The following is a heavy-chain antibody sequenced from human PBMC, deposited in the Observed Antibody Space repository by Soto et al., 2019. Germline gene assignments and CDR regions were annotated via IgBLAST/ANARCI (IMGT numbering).Heavy chain of an antibody. CDR2: ISYDGSNK. J-gene: IGHJ3*02. D-gene: IGHD5-18*01. CDR3: ARVGAGRYSYDPINAFDI. V-gene: IGHV3-30-3*01. CDR1: GFTFSSYA. Sequence: PGGSLRLSCAASGFTFSSYAMHWVRQAPGKGLEWVAVISYDGSNKYYADSVKGRFTISRDNSKNTLYLQMNSRRAEDTAVYYCARVGAGRYSYDPINAFDIWGQGTMVTVSS.